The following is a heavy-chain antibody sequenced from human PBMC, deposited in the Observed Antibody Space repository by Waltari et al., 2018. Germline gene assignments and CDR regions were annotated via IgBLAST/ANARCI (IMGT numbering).Heavy chain of an antibody. CDR3: VQPETTMSATYYYGMDV. V-gene: IGHV1-69*01. Sequence: QVQLVQSGAEVKKPGSSVKVSCKASGGTFSSYVISWVRQAPGQGLEWMGGIIPIFGTANYAQKFQARVTITADESTRTAYLELSSLRSEDTAVYYCVQPETTMSATYYYGMDVWGQGTTVTVSS. CDR1: GGTFSSYV. D-gene: IGHD5-18*01. J-gene: IGHJ6*02. CDR2: IIPIFGTA.